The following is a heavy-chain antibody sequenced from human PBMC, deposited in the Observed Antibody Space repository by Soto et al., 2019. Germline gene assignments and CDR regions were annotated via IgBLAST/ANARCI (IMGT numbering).Heavy chain of an antibody. CDR2: ISGSGGST. V-gene: IGHV3-23*01. Sequence: GGSLRLACAASGFTFSSYAMSWVRQAPGKGLEWVSAISGSGGSTYYADSVKGRFTISRDNSKNTLYLQMNSLRAEDTAVYYCAKLHCSGGSCLGGTDYWGQGTLVTLSS. J-gene: IGHJ4*02. CDR3: AKLHCSGGSCLGGTDY. D-gene: IGHD2-15*01. CDR1: GFTFSSYA.